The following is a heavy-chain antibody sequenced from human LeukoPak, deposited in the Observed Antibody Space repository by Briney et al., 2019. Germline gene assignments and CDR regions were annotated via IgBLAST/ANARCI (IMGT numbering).Heavy chain of an antibody. CDR1: GYTFTSYA. D-gene: IGHD3-22*01. V-gene: IGHV7-4-1*02. CDR3: ARVRLIALFRFAFDI. CDR2: INTNTGNP. J-gene: IGHJ3*02. Sequence: ASVKASCKASGYTFTSYAMNWVRQAPGQGLEWMGWINTNTGNPTYAQGFTGRFVFSLDTSVSTAYLQISSLKAEDTAVYYCARVRLIALFRFAFDIWGQGTMVTVSS.